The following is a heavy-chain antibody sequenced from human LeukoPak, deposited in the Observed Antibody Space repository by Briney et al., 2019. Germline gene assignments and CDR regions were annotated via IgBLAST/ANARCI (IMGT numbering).Heavy chain of an antibody. V-gene: IGHV3-64D*06. Sequence: GGSLRPSCSASGFTFSSYAMDWVRQAPGKGLEYVSTISSNGGSTYYADSVKGRFTISRDDSKNTLYLRMSSLRAEDTAVYYCVKEGDYGYYFDYWGQGTLVTVSS. CDR3: VKEGDYGYYFDY. D-gene: IGHD3-16*01. J-gene: IGHJ4*02. CDR1: GFTFSSYA. CDR2: ISSNGGST.